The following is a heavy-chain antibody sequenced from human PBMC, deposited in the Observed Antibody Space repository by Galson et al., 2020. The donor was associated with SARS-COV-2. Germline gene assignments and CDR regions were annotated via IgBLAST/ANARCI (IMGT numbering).Heavy chain of an antibody. V-gene: IGHV5-51*01. CDR2: IWPGDTDT. J-gene: IGHJ1*01. CDR1: GYSFTNYW. D-gene: IGHD6-13*01. Sequence: KIGESLKISCKGSGYSFTNYWIGWVRQMPGKGLEWMGLIWPGDTDTIYSPSFQGQVTISVDRSISTAYLQWGSLKASDTAIYFCATQGSPAGPRACWGQGTLVTVSS. CDR3: ATQGSPAGPRAC.